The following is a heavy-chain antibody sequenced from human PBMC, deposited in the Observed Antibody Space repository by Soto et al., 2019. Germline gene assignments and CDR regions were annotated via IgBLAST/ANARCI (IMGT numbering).Heavy chain of an antibody. D-gene: IGHD6-13*01. CDR3: VAAGYSSSWPPR. Sequence: GGSLRLSCAASGFTFSSYAMHWVRQAPGKGLEWVAVISYDGSNKYYADSVKGRFTISRDNSKNTLYLQMNSLRAENTAVYYCVAAGYSSSWPPRWGQGTLVTVSS. J-gene: IGHJ4*02. CDR1: GFTFSSYA. CDR2: ISYDGSNK. V-gene: IGHV3-30-3*01.